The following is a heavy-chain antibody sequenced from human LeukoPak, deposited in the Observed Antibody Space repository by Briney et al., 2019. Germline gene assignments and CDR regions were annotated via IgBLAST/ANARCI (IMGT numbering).Heavy chain of an antibody. CDR3: ARDQVGSSGYQDSPYFDY. J-gene: IGHJ4*02. CDR1: GYSISSGYY. CDR2: IYHSGST. Sequence: SETLSLTCTVSGYSISSGYYWAWIRQPPGKGLQWIGNIYHSGSTYYNPSLKSRVTISVDTSKNQFSLKLSSVTAADTAVYYCARDQVGSSGYQDSPYFDYWGQGTLVTVSS. V-gene: IGHV4-38-2*02. D-gene: IGHD5-12*01.